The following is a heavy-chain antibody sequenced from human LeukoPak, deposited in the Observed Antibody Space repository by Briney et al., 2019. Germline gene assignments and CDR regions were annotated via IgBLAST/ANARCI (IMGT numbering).Heavy chain of an antibody. D-gene: IGHD3-22*01. CDR1: GYTFTGYY. V-gene: IGHV1-2*02. CDR2: VTPNSGGT. Sequence: ASVRFSCTTSGYTFTGYYIHWVRQAPGQGLEWMGWVTPNSGGTNYAQRFQGRVTMTRDTSISTAYMELSRLRSDDTAVYYCARYYYDSSGYDWFDPWGQGTLVTVSS. J-gene: IGHJ5*02. CDR3: ARYYYDSSGYDWFDP.